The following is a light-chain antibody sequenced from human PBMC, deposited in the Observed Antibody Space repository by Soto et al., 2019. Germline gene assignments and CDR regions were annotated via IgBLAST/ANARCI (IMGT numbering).Light chain of an antibody. CDR3: QHHNNWPPGT. J-gene: IGKJ1*01. CDR1: QSVFTN. Sequence: EIVMTQSPATLSVSPGERATLSCRASQSVFTNLAWYQQKPGQAPRLLIYGASTRATGIPARFSGSGSGTEFTLTISSLQSEDFAVYYCQHHNNWPPGTFGQGTKVEIK. V-gene: IGKV3-15*01. CDR2: GAS.